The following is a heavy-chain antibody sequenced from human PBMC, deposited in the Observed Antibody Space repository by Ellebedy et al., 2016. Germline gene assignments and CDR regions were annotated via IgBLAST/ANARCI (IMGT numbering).Heavy chain of an antibody. V-gene: IGHV1-46*01. CDR2: INPSGGST. D-gene: IGHD3-10*01. J-gene: IGHJ4*02. CDR1: GGTFSSYA. Sequence: ASVKVSCKASGGTFSSYAISWVRQAPGQGLEWMGIINPSGGSTSYAQKFQGRVTMTRDTSTSTVYMELSSLRSEDTAVYYCARDKGSELDYWGQGTLVTVSS. CDR3: ARDKGSELDY.